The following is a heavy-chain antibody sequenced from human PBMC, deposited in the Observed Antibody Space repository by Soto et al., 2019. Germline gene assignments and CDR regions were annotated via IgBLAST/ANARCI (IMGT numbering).Heavy chain of an antibody. CDR1: GGSMNSYY. CDR2: ISYMGTT. CDR3: ARGEQYSGRIFDY. J-gene: IGHJ4*01. Sequence: SETLSLTCTVSGGSMNSYYWSWIRQAPGKGLQYIGYISYMGTTNYNPALKSRVTISVDTSKNQYSLQLNSVTPEDTAVYFCARGEQYSGRIFDYWGQGTLVTVSS. D-gene: IGHD1-26*01. V-gene: IGHV4-59*12.